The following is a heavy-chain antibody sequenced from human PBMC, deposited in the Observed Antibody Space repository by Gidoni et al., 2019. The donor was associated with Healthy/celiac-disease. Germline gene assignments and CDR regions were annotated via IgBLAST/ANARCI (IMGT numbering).Heavy chain of an antibody. D-gene: IGHD1-26*01. CDR2: ISAYNGNT. V-gene: IGHV1-18*01. CDR3: ARTVGATDYYYYYGMDV. Sequence: QVQLVQSGAEVKKPGASVTVSCKASGYTFTSYGISWVRQAPGQGLEWMGWISAYNGNTNYAQKLQGRVTMTTDTSTSTAYMELRSLRSDDTAVYYCARTVGATDYYYYYGMDVWGQGTTVTVSS. J-gene: IGHJ6*02. CDR1: GYTFTSYG.